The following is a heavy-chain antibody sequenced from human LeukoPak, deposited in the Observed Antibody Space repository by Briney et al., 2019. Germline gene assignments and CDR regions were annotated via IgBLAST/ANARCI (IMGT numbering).Heavy chain of an antibody. V-gene: IGHV3-7*01. CDR1: GFTFSSYW. Sequence: GGSLRLSCAASGFTFSSYWMSWVRQAPGKGLEWVANIKQDGSEKYYVDSVKGRFTISRDNAKNSLYLQMNSLRAEDTAVYYCARGGLYYDFWSGYYDYWGQGTLVTVSS. CDR3: ARGGLYYDFWSGYYDY. D-gene: IGHD3-3*01. J-gene: IGHJ4*02. CDR2: IKQDGSEK.